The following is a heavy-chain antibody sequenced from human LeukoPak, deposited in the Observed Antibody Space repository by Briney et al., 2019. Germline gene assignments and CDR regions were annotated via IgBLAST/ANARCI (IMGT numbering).Heavy chain of an antibody. Sequence: PSQTLSLTCTVSGGSISSGSYYWSWIRQPAGKGLEWIGRIYTSGSTNYNPSLKSRVTISVDTSKNQFSLKLSSVTAADTAVYYCATVGLTGVFDIWGQGTMVTVSS. CDR1: GGSISSGSYY. V-gene: IGHV4-61*02. CDR3: ATVGLTGVFDI. J-gene: IGHJ3*02. D-gene: IGHD1-14*01. CDR2: IYTSGST.